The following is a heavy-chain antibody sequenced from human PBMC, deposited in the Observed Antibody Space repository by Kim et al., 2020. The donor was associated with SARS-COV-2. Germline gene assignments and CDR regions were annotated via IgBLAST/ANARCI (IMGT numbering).Heavy chain of an antibody. D-gene: IGHD3-10*01. J-gene: IGHJ4*02. CDR1: GGSISSGDYY. CDR3: ARGTSITMVRAHLGHFDY. Sequence: SETLSLTCTVSGGSISSGDYYWSWIRQPPGKGLEWIVYIYYSGSTYYNPSLKSRVTISVDTSKNQFSLKLSSVTAADTAVYYCARGTSITMVRAHLGHFDYWGQGTLVTVSS. V-gene: IGHV4-30-4*01. CDR2: IYYSGST.